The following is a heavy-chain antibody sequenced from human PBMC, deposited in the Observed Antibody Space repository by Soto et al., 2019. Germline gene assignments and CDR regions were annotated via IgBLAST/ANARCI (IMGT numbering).Heavy chain of an antibody. CDR2: ISSSSSTI. CDR1: GFTFSSYS. J-gene: IGHJ4*02. Sequence: GGSLRLSCAASGFTFSSYSMNWVRQAPGKGLEWVSYISSSSSTIYYADSVKGRFTISRDNAKNSLYLQMNSLRAEDTAVYYCARELVYVDYWGQGTLVTVSS. V-gene: IGHV3-48*01. CDR3: ARELVYVDY. D-gene: IGHD2-8*01.